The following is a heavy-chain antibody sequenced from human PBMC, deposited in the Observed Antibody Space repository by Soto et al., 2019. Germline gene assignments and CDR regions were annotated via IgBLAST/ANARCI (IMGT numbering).Heavy chain of an antibody. CDR2: ISDEGSSI. J-gene: IGHJ4*02. D-gene: IGHD6-6*01. V-gene: IGHV3-30*18. CDR1: GFTFSSYR. CDR3: ANSWSKEYSSSSGLHN. Sequence: GGYLRLSCAASGFTFSSYRRHWVRQAPGKGLEWAEGISDEGSSIDYAESVRGRFTISIDNTKDTLYLQMNRLRAEDTAVYYYANSWSKEYSSSSGLHNWGQGTPVTV.